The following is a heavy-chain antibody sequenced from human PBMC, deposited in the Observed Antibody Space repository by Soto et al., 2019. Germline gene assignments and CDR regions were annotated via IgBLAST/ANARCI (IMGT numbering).Heavy chain of an antibody. J-gene: IGHJ4*02. CDR3: AKDHLTTTVTTVGY. CDR1: GFTFSNYG. Sequence: QVQLVESGGGVVQPGRSLRLSCEASGFTFSNYGMHWVRQAPGKGLEWVAVISYHGSDKYSADSVKGRFTISRDNSKNTLYLQMDSLRAEDTAVYYSAKDHLTTTVTTVGYWGQGTLVTVSS. V-gene: IGHV3-30*18. CDR2: ISYHGSDK. D-gene: IGHD4-17*01.